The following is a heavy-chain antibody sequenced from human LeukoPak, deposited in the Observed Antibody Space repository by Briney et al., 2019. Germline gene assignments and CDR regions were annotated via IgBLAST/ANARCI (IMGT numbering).Heavy chain of an antibody. D-gene: IGHD2-8*02. CDR2: MNPNSGNT. Sequence: ASVKVSCKASGYTFTSYDINWVRQATGQGLEWMGWMNPNSGNTGYAQKFQGRVTITRNTSISTAYMELSSLRSEDTAVYYCARSGAVVYAIPSFDYWGQGTLVTVSS. CDR1: GYTFTSYD. CDR3: ARSGAVVYAIPSFDY. V-gene: IGHV1-8*03. J-gene: IGHJ4*02.